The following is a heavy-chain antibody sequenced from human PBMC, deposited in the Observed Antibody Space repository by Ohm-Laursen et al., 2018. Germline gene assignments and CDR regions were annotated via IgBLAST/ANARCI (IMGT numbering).Heavy chain of an antibody. V-gene: IGHV4-59*12. Sequence: GTLSLTCTVSDGSISSYNWSWIRQPPGKGLEWIGYIYYSGSTNYNPSLKSRVTISVDTSKNQFSLKLSSVTAADTAVYYCARDLYLYYYDSSGPNWFDPWGQGTLVTVSS. CDR3: ARDLYLYYYDSSGPNWFDP. CDR2: IYYSGST. J-gene: IGHJ5*02. D-gene: IGHD3-22*01. CDR1: DGSISSYN.